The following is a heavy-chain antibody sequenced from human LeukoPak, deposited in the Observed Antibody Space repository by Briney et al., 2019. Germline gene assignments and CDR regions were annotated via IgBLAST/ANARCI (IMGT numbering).Heavy chain of an antibody. CDR1: GYTLSELF. V-gene: IGHV1-24*01. CDR3: ATTLYGGKKYHYYYYGMDV. D-gene: IGHD4-23*01. J-gene: IGHJ6*02. CDR2: FDPEDGET. Sequence: ASVKVSFKVSGYTLSELFMHWVRQAPGKGLGWRGGFDPEDGETIYAQKFQGRVTMTGDTSTDTAYMELSSLRSEDTAVYYCATTLYGGKKYHYYYYGMDVWGQGTTVTVSS.